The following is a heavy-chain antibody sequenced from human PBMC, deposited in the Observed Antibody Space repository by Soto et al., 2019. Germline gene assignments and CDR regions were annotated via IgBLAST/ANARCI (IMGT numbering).Heavy chain of an antibody. CDR3: ASATSIAVAGKET. V-gene: IGHV1-18*01. CDR1: GDTVTKYG. Sequence: QVQLVQSGGEVKKPGASVKVSCKASGDTVTKYGISWVRQAPGQGLEWLGWISFYNGHTNYALKFQDRITVTTDTSTGTASMELRRLRSGATAVYFCASATSIAVAGKETWGQGTLVTVSS. J-gene: IGHJ4*02. D-gene: IGHD6-19*01. CDR2: ISFYNGHT.